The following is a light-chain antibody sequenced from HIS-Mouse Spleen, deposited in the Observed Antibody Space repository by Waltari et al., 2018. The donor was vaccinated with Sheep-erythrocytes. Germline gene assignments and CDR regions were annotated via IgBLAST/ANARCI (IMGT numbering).Light chain of an antibody. CDR1: ALPKKY. V-gene: IGLV3-10*01. CDR2: EDS. J-gene: IGLJ1*01. Sequence: SYELTQPPSVSVSPGQTARITCSGDALPKKYAYWYQQKSGQAPVLGIYEDSKRPSGVAEESYGSSSEQMATMNISGAQVEDEAEYYCYSTDSSGNHRVLGTGTKVTVL. CDR3: YSTDSSGNHRV.